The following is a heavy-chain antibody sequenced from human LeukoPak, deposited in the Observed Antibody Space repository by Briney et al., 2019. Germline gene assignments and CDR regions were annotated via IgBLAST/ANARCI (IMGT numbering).Heavy chain of an antibody. J-gene: IGHJ3*02. CDR3: ARRHASVAGMAFDI. CDR2: IYSGDSDT. D-gene: IGHD6-19*01. CDR1: GYRFTSYW. V-gene: IGHV5-51*01. Sequence: GESLQISCQGTGYRFTSYWIGCVRPLPGKGLEWMGIIYSGDSDTRYSPSFQGQVTISADKSISTAYLQWSSLKASDTAMYYCARRHASVAGMAFDIWGQGTMVTVSS.